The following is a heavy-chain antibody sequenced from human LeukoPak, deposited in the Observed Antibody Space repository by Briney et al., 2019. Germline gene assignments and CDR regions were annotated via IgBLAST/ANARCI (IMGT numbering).Heavy chain of an antibody. CDR3: ARDFRVTTEYNWFDP. J-gene: IGHJ5*02. Sequence: PGGSLRLSCAASGFTLSSYSMNWVRQAPGKGLEWVSSISSSSIYIYYAGSVKGRFTISRDNAKNSLYLQMNSLRVEDTAVYYCARDFRVTTEYNWFDPWGQGTLVTVSS. CDR2: ISSSSIYI. CDR1: GFTLSSYS. V-gene: IGHV3-21*04. D-gene: IGHD3-3*01.